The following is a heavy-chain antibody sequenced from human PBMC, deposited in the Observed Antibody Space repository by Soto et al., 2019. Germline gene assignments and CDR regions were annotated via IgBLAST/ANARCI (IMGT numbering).Heavy chain of an antibody. CDR1: GGTFSSYA. Sequence: QVQLVQSGAEVKKPGSSVKVSCKASGGTFSSYAISWVRQAPGQGLAWMGGIIPIFGTANYAQKFQGRVTITADESTSTAYMELSSLRSEDTAVYYYARDDRHYGYPHGMDVWGQGTTVTVSS. V-gene: IGHV1-69*01. D-gene: IGHD3-16*01. J-gene: IGHJ6*02. CDR3: ARDDRHYGYPHGMDV. CDR2: IIPIFGTA.